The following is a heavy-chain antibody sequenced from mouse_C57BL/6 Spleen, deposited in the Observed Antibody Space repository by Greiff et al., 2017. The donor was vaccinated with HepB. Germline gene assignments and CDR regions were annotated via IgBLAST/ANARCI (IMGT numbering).Heavy chain of an antibody. J-gene: IGHJ4*01. Sequence: EVQLQQSGPELVKPGASVKISCKASGYTFTDYYMNWVKQSHGKSLEWIGDINPNNGGTSYNQKFKGKATLTVDKSSSTAYMELRSLTSEDSAVYYCARSTTVVATDAMDYWGQRTSVTVSS. V-gene: IGHV1-26*01. CDR2: INPNNGGT. D-gene: IGHD1-1*01. CDR1: GYTFTDYY. CDR3: ARSTTVVATDAMDY.